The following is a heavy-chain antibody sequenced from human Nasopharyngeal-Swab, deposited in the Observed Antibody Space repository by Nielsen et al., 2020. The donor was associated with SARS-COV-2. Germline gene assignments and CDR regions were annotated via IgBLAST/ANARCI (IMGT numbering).Heavy chain of an antibody. D-gene: IGHD3-16*01. CDR1: GFTFSDYY. CDR3: ARPRGGWAFDI. J-gene: IGHJ3*02. V-gene: IGHV3-11*01. Sequence: GESLKISCAASGFTFSDYYMSGIRQAPGKGLEWVSYISTSGSTISFADSVKGRFTISRDNAKNSLYLQMNSLRAEDTAVYYCARPRGGWAFDIWGQGTMVTVSS. CDR2: ISTSGSTI.